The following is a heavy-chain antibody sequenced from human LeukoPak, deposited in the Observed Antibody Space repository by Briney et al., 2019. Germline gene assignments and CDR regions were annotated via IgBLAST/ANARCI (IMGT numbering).Heavy chain of an antibody. CDR1: GYTLTELS. Sequence: GASVKVSCKVSGYTLTELSMHWVRQAPGKGLEWMGWMNPNSGNTGYAQKFQGRVTITRNTSISTAYMELSSLRSEDTAVYYCARVPLGQWLVPFFDYWGQGTLVTVSS. D-gene: IGHD6-19*01. J-gene: IGHJ4*02. CDR2: MNPNSGNT. V-gene: IGHV1-8*03. CDR3: ARVPLGQWLVPFFDY.